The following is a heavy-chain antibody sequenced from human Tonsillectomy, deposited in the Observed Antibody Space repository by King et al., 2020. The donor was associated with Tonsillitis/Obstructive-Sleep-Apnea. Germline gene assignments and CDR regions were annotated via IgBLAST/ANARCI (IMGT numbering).Heavy chain of an antibody. J-gene: IGHJ6*03. CDR3: ARVLSNYGDYYMDV. CDR1: GGSVSSNTYY. D-gene: IGHD4-17*01. Sequence: PLQESGPGLVKPSETLSLTCTVSGGSVSSNTYYWPWIRQPPGKGLECIGDISYSGSTNYTPSLKSRVAISVDTSKNQFSLNLSSVTAADTAVYYCARVLSNYGDYYMDVWGIGTTVTVSS. CDR2: ISYSGST. V-gene: IGHV4-61*01.